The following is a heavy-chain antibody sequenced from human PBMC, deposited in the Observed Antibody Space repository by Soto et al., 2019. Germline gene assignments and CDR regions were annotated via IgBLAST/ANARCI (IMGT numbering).Heavy chain of an antibody. CDR3: ARDRVMTTVTPYFDY. D-gene: IGHD4-17*01. CDR1: GGTFSSYT. J-gene: IGHJ4*02. Sequence: ASVKVSCKASGGTFSSYTISWVRQAPGQGLEWMGRIIPILGIANYAQKFQGRVTITADKSTSTAYMELSSLRSEDTAVYYCARDRVMTTVTPYFDYWGQGTLVTVSS. V-gene: IGHV1-69*04. CDR2: IIPILGIA.